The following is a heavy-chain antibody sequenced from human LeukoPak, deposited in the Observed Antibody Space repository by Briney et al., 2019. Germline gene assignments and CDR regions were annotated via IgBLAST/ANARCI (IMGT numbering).Heavy chain of an antibody. Sequence: SQTLSLTCALSGDSVSSNSAAWNWIRQSPSRGLEWLGRTYYRSEWYNDSAVSVKSRITINPDTSKNQFSLQLNSVTPEYTAVYYCARGPGLRMGAFDIWGQGTVVTVSS. V-gene: IGHV6-1*01. CDR1: GDSVSSNSAA. J-gene: IGHJ3*02. D-gene: IGHD4-17*01. CDR2: TYYRSEWYN. CDR3: ARGPGLRMGAFDI.